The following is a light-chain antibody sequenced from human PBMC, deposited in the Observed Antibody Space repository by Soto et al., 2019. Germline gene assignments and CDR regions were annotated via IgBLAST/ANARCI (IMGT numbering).Light chain of an antibody. CDR3: QSYDSSLSGDV. CDR2: GNS. CDR1: SSNIGAGYD. J-gene: IGLJ1*01. Sequence: QSVLTQPPSVSGAPGQRVTISCTGSSSNIGAGYDVHWYQQLPGTAPKLLIYGNSNRPSGVPDRFSGSKSGTSASLAITGLQAEDEADYYCQSYDSSLSGDVFGTWTKVTVL. V-gene: IGLV1-40*01.